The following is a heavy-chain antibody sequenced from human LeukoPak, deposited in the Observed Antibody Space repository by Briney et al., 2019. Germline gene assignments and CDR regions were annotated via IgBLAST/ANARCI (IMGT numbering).Heavy chain of an antibody. J-gene: IGHJ2*01. CDR3: ARGEASGQWLVFDL. Sequence: ASVKVSCKASGYTFTSYGINWVRQATGQGLEWMGWMNPNSGNTGYAQKFQGRVTMTRNTSISTAYMELSSLRSEDTAVYYCARGEASGQWLVFDLWGRGTLVTVSS. V-gene: IGHV1-8*02. CDR1: GYTFTSYG. CDR2: MNPNSGNT. D-gene: IGHD6-19*01.